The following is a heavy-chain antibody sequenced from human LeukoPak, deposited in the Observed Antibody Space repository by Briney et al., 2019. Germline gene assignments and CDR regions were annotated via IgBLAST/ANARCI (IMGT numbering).Heavy chain of an antibody. Sequence: SETLSLTRTVSGGSISSSSYYWGWIRQPPGKGLGWIGSIYYSGSTYYNPSLKSRVTISVDTSKIQFSLKLSSVTAADTAVYYCARGRDGSGSYYDYWGQGTLVTVSS. V-gene: IGHV4-39*07. J-gene: IGHJ4*02. CDR1: GGSISSSSYY. CDR3: ARGRDGSGSYYDY. D-gene: IGHD3-10*01. CDR2: IYYSGST.